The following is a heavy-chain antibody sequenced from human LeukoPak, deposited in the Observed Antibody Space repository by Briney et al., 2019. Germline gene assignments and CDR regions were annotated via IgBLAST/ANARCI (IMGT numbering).Heavy chain of an antibody. J-gene: IGHJ4*02. CDR3: ARDLPGLGIDY. CDR1: GGSISSGGYY. CDR2: IYHSGST. Sequence: SETLSLTCTVSGGSISSGGYYWSWIRQPPGKGLEWIGYIYHSGSTYYNPSLKSRVTISVDRSKNQFSLKLSSVTAADTAVYYYARDLPGLGIDYWGQGTLVTVSS. D-gene: IGHD7-27*01. V-gene: IGHV4-30-2*01.